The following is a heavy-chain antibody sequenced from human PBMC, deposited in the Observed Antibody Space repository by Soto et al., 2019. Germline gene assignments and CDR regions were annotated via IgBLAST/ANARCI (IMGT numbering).Heavy chain of an antibody. CDR2: MNPNSGNT. D-gene: IGHD3-3*01. J-gene: IGHJ6*03. V-gene: IGHV1-8*01. CDR3: AREVDFFSGPAYSYMYV. Sequence: ASVKVSCKASGYTFTSYDINWVRQATGQGLEWMGWMNPNSGNTGYAQKFQGRVTMTRNTSISTAYMELSSLRSEDTAVYYCAREVDFFSGPAYSYMYVWGKRTTVTVSS. CDR1: GYTFTSYD.